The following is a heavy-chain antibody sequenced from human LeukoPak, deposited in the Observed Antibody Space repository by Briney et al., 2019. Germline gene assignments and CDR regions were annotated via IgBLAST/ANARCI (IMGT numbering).Heavy chain of an antibody. V-gene: IGHV3-33*06. Sequence: SGGSLRLSCAASGFTFSSYGLYWVRQAPGKGLEWVAVIWYDGSHKYYADSVKGRFTISRDNSKNTLYLQMNSLRAEDTAVYYCAKDMGLISDYWGQGTLVTVSS. J-gene: IGHJ4*02. CDR2: IWYDGSHK. D-gene: IGHD2-8*01. CDR1: GFTFSSYG. CDR3: AKDMGLISDY.